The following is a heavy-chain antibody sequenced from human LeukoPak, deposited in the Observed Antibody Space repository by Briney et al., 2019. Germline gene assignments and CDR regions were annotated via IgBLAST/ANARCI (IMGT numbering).Heavy chain of an antibody. J-gene: IGHJ6*03. CDR3: ARALEDCSSTSCSNYYYYYMDV. CDR2: IIPIFGTA. D-gene: IGHD2-2*01. CDR1: GGTFSSYA. Sequence: SVKVSCKASGGTFSSYAISWVRQAPGQGLEWMGGIIPIFGTANYAQKFQGRVTITTDESTSTAYMELSSLRSEDTAVYYCARALEDCSSTSCSNYYYYYMDVWGKGTTVTVSS. V-gene: IGHV1-69*05.